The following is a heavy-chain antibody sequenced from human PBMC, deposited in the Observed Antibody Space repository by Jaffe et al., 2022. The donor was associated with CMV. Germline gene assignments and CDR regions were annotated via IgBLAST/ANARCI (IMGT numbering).Heavy chain of an antibody. Sequence: EQLVESGGGLVKPGGSLRLSCAVSGFTFSDYYLMWIRQAPGKGLEWISYISSGGSTMNYADSVKGRFTISRDNAKNLLYLQMNNLRAEDTAVYYCARPLPIGDRHHYYYHMDVWGRGTTVAVSS. J-gene: IGHJ6*02. V-gene: IGHV3-11*01. CDR2: ISSGGSTM. D-gene: IGHD3-16*01. CDR3: ARPLPIGDRHHYYYHMDV. CDR1: GFTFSDYY.